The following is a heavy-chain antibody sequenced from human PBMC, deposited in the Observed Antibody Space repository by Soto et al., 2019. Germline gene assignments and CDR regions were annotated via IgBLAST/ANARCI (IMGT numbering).Heavy chain of an antibody. D-gene: IGHD2-2*02. Sequence: GGSLRLSCSSSGFSFSAFSMNWVRQAPGKGLEWVSYISSTSSTIYYGDSVKGRFTISRDNAKNSLYLQMNSLRDEDTAVYYCAREGGRHCSPTRCYNAFDIWGQGTMVTVSS. CDR2: ISSTSSTI. J-gene: IGHJ3*02. V-gene: IGHV3-48*02. CDR3: AREGGRHCSPTRCYNAFDI. CDR1: GFSFSAFS.